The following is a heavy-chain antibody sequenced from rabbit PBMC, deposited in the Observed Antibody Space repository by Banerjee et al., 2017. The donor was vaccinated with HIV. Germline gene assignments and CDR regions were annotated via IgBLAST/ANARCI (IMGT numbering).Heavy chain of an antibody. V-gene: IGHV1S45*01. Sequence: QEQVVESGGGLVTLGGSLKLSCKASGIAFSPFAISWVRQAPGKGLEWIAYIYPHGGSADYASWVNGRFTISKTSSTTVTLQMTSLTAADTATYFCARDYAGYAYALGLWGPGTLVTVS. CDR1: GIAFSPFA. D-gene: IGHD6-1*01. J-gene: IGHJ4*01. CDR2: IYPHGGSA. CDR3: ARDYAGYAYALGL.